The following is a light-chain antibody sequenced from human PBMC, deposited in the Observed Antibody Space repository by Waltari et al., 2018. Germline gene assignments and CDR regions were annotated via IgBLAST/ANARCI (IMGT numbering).Light chain of an antibody. CDR1: SSDVGYYNY. CDR3: CSFARSATLV. J-gene: IGLJ2*01. V-gene: IGLV2-11*01. CDR2: DVT. Sequence: QSALTQPRSVSGSPGQSVTISCTGTSSDVGYYNYVSWYQQHPGKPPKLMIYDVTKRPSGAPERFSGSNSGHTASLTVSWLQAEDEADYYCCSFARSATLVFGGGTKLTVL.